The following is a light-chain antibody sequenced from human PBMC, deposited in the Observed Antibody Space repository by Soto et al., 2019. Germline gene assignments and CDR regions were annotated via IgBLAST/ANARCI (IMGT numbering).Light chain of an antibody. CDR2: EVS. J-gene: IGLJ1*01. Sequence: SVLTQPASVSGSPGQSITISCTGTNSDIGGYNYVSWYQQHSGKAPKLIIYEVSNRPSGVSNRFSGSKSGNTASLAISGLQAEDEADYYCSSYSGSSPLDVFGTGTKVTVL. CDR1: NSDIGGYNY. V-gene: IGLV2-14*01. CDR3: SSYSGSSPLDV.